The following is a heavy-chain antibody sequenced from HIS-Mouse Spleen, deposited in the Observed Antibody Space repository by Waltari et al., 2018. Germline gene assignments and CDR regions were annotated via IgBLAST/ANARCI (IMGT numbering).Heavy chain of an antibody. D-gene: IGHD3-22*01. CDR1: GGTFSSYA. CDR2: IIPIHGIA. V-gene: IGHV1-69*04. Sequence: QVQLVQSGAEVKKPGSSVKVSCKASGGTFSSYAISWVRQAPGQGLDGMGRIIPIHGIANDEQKFQGRVTITADKSTSTAYMELSSLRSEDTAVYYCAREDYYDSRAFDIWGQGTMVTVSS. CDR3: AREDYYDSRAFDI. J-gene: IGHJ3*02.